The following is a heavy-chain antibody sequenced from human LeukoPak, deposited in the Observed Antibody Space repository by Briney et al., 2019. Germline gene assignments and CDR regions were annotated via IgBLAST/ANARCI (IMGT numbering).Heavy chain of an antibody. D-gene: IGHD3-10*01. CDR3: ARVLMVPGGYMDV. CDR1: GYTFTSYY. CDR2: ISACNGNT. Sequence: ASVKVSCKASGYTFTSYYMHWVRQAPGQGLEWMGWISACNGNTNYAQKLQGRVTMTTDTSTSTAYMELRSLRSDDTAVYYCARVLMVPGGYMDVWGKGTTVTVSS. J-gene: IGHJ6*03. V-gene: IGHV1-18*04.